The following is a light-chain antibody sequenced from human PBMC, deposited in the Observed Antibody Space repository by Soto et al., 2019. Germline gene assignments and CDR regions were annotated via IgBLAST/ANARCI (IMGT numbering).Light chain of an antibody. CDR2: GDN. CDR1: TSNIGAPYD. V-gene: IGLV1-40*01. Sequence: QSVLTQPPSVSGAPGQRVSISCTGSTSNIGAPYDVHWYQHLPGTAPKLLIYGDNNRPSGVPDRFSGSKSGTSASLAITRLQAEDEADYYCAAWDDSLNGRVFGTGTKLTVL. CDR3: AAWDDSLNGRV. J-gene: IGLJ1*01.